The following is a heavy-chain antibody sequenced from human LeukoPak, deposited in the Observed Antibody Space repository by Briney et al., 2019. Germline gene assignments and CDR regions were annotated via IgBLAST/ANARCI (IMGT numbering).Heavy chain of an antibody. Sequence: ASVTVSCKASGYPFTDYDMHWVRQAPGQGLEWMGWISASSGNTNYAQRLQGRIILTADRSTSTVYMELRSLKSDDTAIYYCARKGGRRLDGDFFDILGQGTMVPVSS. CDR3: ARKGGRRLDGDFFDI. CDR1: GYPFTDYD. J-gene: IGHJ3*02. D-gene: IGHD7-27*01. CDR2: ISASSGNT. V-gene: IGHV1-18*01.